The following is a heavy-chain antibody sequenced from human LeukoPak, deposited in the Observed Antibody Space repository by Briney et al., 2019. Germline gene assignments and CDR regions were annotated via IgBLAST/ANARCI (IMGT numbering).Heavy chain of an antibody. Sequence: PGGSLRLSCAASGFTFSTSTMNWVRQAPGKGLEWVSSISGRSSYIYYADSVKGRFTISRDNAKNSLYLQMNSLRVDDTAVYYCARAAQPGFDPWGQGTLVTVSS. J-gene: IGHJ5*02. D-gene: IGHD1-14*01. CDR3: ARAAQPGFDP. CDR2: ISGRSSYI. V-gene: IGHV3-21*01. CDR1: GFTFSTST.